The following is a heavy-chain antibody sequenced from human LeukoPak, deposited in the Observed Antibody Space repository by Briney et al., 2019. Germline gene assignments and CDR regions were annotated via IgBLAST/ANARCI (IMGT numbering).Heavy chain of an antibody. J-gene: IGHJ4*02. V-gene: IGHV3-23*01. D-gene: IGHD3-22*01. CDR2: ISGSGGST. Sequence: GGSLRLSCAASGFTFSSYAMSCVRQAPGKGLEWVSAISGSGGSTYYADSVKGRFTISRDNSKNTLYLQMNSLRAEDTAVYYCAKVVTYYYDSSGYYRLGPYYFDYWGQGTLVTVSS. CDR1: GFTFSSYA. CDR3: AKVVTYYYDSSGYYRLGPYYFDY.